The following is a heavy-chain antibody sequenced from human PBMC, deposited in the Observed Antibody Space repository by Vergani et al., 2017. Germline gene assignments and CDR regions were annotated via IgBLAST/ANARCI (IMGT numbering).Heavy chain of an antibody. D-gene: IGHD4-17*01. J-gene: IGHJ1*01. CDR1: GGPISSGSFY. CDR2: IYPSGSA. V-gene: IGHV4-61*02. CDR3: ARGGPFGDYGS. Sequence: QVQLQESGPRLVRPSQTLSLTCTVSGGPISSGSFYWSWIRQTAGKGLERMGRIYPSGSAAYNPSLKGRVTMSIDTSKHQFSLRRTSETAADTAVFYCARGGPFGDYGSWGQGTLVTVSS.